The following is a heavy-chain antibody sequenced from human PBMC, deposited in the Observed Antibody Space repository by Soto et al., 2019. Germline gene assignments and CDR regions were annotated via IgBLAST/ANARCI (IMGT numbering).Heavy chain of an antibody. D-gene: IGHD7-27*01. CDR1: GLTFIDHY. CDR3: ARISNFEGMQV. Sequence: SLRLSCAASGLTFIDHYMDWFRHSPGKGLEWLGRTRNKANSYTTEYAASVKGRLIISRDDSRNSLYLQMNSLKTEDTAVYYCARISNFEGMQVWGKGTTVTVS. CDR2: TRNKANSYTT. J-gene: IGHJ6*03. V-gene: IGHV3-72*01.